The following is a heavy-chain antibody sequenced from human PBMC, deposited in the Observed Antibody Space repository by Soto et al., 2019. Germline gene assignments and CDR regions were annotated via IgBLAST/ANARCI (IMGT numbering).Heavy chain of an antibody. J-gene: IGHJ4*02. CDR3: ARDPHRWLAVAVNYFDY. CDR2: INAGNGNT. Sequence: ASVKVSCKACGYTFTRYAMHWVRQAPGQRLEWMGWINAGNGNTKYSQKFQGRVTITRDTSASTAYMELSSLRSEDTAVYYCARDPHRWLAVAVNYFDYWGQGTLVTVSS. CDR1: GYTFTRYA. D-gene: IGHD6-19*01. V-gene: IGHV1-3*01.